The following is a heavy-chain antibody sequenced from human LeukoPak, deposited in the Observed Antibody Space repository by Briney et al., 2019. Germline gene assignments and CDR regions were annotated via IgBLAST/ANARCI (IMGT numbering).Heavy chain of an antibody. CDR1: GGSISSGDYY. J-gene: IGHJ4*02. CDR2: IYYSGST. CDR3: VRGGDGYNTDY. D-gene: IGHD5-24*01. Sequence: SETLSLTCTVSGGSISSGDYYWSWIRQPPGKGLEWIGYIYYSGSTYYNPSLKSRVTISVDTSKSQFSLKLSSVTAADTAVYYCVRGGDGYNTDYWGQGTLVTVSS. V-gene: IGHV4-30-4*02.